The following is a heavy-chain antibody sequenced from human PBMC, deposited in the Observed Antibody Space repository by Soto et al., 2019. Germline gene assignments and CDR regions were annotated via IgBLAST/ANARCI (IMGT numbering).Heavy chain of an antibody. CDR2: ISGSGGST. CDR3: ASNPPDIVVVPAPNYYYMDV. V-gene: IGHV3-23*01. J-gene: IGHJ6*03. D-gene: IGHD2-2*01. CDR1: GFTFSSYA. Sequence: GGSLRLSCAASGFTFSSYAMSWVRQAPGKGLEWVSAISGSGGSTYYADSVKGRFTISRDNSKNTLYLQTNSLRAEDTAVYYCASNPPDIVVVPAPNYYYMDVWGKATTVTVSS.